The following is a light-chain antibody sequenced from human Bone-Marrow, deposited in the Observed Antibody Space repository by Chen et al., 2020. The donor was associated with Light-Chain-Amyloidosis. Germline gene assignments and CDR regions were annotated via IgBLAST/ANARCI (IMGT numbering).Light chain of an antibody. V-gene: IGLV2-23*02. CDR3: CSYAGSRTRV. Sequence: QSALAQPASVSGSPGQSITISCTGTSSDGGTYNLVSWYQQHPGRAPKLMIYEVTKRPSGISDRFSGSKSGNTASRTLSGLQAEDEADYYCCSYAGSRTRVFGGGTKLTVL. J-gene: IGLJ3*02. CDR2: EVT. CDR1: SSDGGTYNL.